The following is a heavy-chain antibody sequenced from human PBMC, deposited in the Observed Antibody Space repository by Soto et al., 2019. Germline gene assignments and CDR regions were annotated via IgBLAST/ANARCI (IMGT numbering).Heavy chain of an antibody. Sequence: GASVKVSCKASGYTFTSYGISRVRQAPGQGLEWMGWINPSDGNRNFAQKFEDRVTMTTATSTNTVFLELRSLKSDDTAIYYCARDRLRGYDSSGFYSWGQGTMVTVSS. D-gene: IGHD3-22*01. CDR1: GYTFTSYG. V-gene: IGHV1-18*01. CDR3: ARDRLRGYDSSGFYS. J-gene: IGHJ4*02. CDR2: INPSDGNR.